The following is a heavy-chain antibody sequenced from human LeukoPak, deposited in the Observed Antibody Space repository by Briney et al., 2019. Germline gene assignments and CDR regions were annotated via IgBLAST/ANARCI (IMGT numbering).Heavy chain of an antibody. CDR3: AAYCSGGSCYSIRSFDY. CDR1: GYTFTGYY. D-gene: IGHD2-15*01. V-gene: IGHV1-2*02. CDR2: INPNSGGT. Sequence: GESLKISCKGSGYTFTGYYMHWVRQAPGQGLEWMGWINPNSGGTNYAQKFQGRVTMTRDTSISTAYMELSRLRSDDTAVYYCAAYCSGGSCYSIRSFDYWGQGTLVTVSS. J-gene: IGHJ4*02.